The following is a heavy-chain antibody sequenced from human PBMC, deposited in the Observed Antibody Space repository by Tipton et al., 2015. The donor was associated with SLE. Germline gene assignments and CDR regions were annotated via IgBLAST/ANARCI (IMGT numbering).Heavy chain of an antibody. J-gene: IGHJ3*02. CDR3: ARPSGWYNDAFDI. CDR2: IDPSDSYT. V-gene: IGHV5-10-1*01. D-gene: IGHD6-19*01. CDR1: GDTFTNYW. Sequence: QLVQSGAEVKKPGESLRISCKGSGDTFTNYWITWMRQMPGKGLEWMGRIDPSDSYTNYSPSFQGHVTISADKSISTAYLQWSSLKASDTAMYYCARPSGWYNDAFDIWGQGTMVTVSS.